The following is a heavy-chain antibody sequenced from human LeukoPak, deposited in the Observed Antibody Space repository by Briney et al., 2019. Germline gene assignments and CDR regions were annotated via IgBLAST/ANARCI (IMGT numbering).Heavy chain of an antibody. Sequence: GGSLRLSCAASGFTFSSYWMTWVRQAPGKGLEWVANIKQDASERYYVDSVKGRFTISRDNAKNSLYLQRTSLRAEDPAVYSCATPKAGTWHFDYWGQGTLVPVSS. V-gene: IGHV3-7*01. J-gene: IGHJ4*02. CDR1: GFTFSSYW. D-gene: IGHD1-1*01. CDR3: ATPKAGTWHFDY. CDR2: IKQDASER.